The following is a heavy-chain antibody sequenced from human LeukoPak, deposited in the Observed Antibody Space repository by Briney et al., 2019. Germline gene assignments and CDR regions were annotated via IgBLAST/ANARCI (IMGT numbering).Heavy chain of an antibody. V-gene: IGHV3-7*01. CDR3: ARAPHYSNYGPYYYGMDV. D-gene: IGHD4-11*01. CDR2: IKQDGSEK. Sequence: GGSLSLSCAASGFTFSSYWMSWVRQAPGKGLEWVANIKQDGSEKYYVDSVKGRFTISRDNAKNSLYLQMNSLRAEDTAVYYCARAPHYSNYGPYYYGMDVWGQGTTVTVSS. CDR1: GFTFSSYW. J-gene: IGHJ6*02.